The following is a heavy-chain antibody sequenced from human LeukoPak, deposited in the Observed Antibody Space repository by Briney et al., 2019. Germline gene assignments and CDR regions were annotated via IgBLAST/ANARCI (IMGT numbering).Heavy chain of an antibody. Sequence: SETLSLTCTVSGGSISSYYWSWIRQPPGKGLEWIGYIYYSGSTNYNPSLKSRVTISVDTSKNQFSLKLSSVTAADTAVYYCARPGGSGSYYNPPFYFDYWGQGTLVTVSS. CDR3: ARPGGSGSYYNPPFYFDY. CDR1: GGSISSYY. J-gene: IGHJ4*02. V-gene: IGHV4-59*12. D-gene: IGHD3-10*01. CDR2: IYYSGST.